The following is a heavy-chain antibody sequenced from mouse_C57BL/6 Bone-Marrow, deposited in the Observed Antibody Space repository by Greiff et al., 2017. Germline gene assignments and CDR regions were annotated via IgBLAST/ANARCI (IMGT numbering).Heavy chain of an antibody. D-gene: IGHD2-1*01. CDR2: IHPNSGST. J-gene: IGHJ2*01. Sequence: QVQLQQPGAELVKPGASVKLSCKASGYTFTSYWMHWVKQRPGQGLAWIGMIHPNSGSTNYNEKFKSKATLTVDKSSSTAYMQLSSLTSEDSAVYYCARRGPYGNYDYWGQGTTLTVSS. V-gene: IGHV1-64*01. CDR3: ARRGPYGNYDY. CDR1: GYTFTSYW.